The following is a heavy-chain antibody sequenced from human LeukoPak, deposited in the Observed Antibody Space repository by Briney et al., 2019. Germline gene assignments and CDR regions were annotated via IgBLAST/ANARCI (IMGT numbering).Heavy chain of an antibody. J-gene: IGHJ5*02. V-gene: IGHV1-2*02. CDR2: INPNSGGT. D-gene: IGHD3-10*01. CDR3: ARRGMVRGVGNWFDP. Sequence: ASVKVSCKASGYTFSGYYIHWVRQAPGQGLEWMGWINPNSGGTNYAQKFQGRVTMTRDTSISTAYMELSRLRSDDTAVYYCARRGMVRGVGNWFDPWGQGTLVTVSS. CDR1: GYTFSGYY.